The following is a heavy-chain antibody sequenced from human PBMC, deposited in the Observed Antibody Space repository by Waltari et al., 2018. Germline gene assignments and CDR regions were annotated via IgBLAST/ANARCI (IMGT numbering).Heavy chain of an antibody. CDR1: GASTGVYY. CDR2: IYYNGEP. J-gene: IGHJ4*02. CDR3: ATDVLAAADVTFFDH. D-gene: IGHD6-13*01. V-gene: IGHV4-59*01. Sequence: VQLQESGPGLVKTSGTLSLTCSVTGASTGVYYWSWLRQSPGTGLEWIGYIYYNGEPTYNPSLKGRVTISQDTSKRQFSLTLNSVTAADTAVYYCATDVLAAADVTFFDHWGQGIRVSVSS.